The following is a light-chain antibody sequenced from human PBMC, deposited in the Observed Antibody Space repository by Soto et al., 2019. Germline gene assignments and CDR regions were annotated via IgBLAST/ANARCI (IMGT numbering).Light chain of an antibody. V-gene: IGKV3D-20*01. Sequence: EIVLTQSPATLSLSPGERATLSCGASQSVSNNYLAWYQQKPGLAPRLLIYDVSTRATGIPDRFSGSGSGTDFTLTISRLEPEDFAVYYCQQYGRSPLNFGRGTKVEIK. CDR2: DVS. CDR1: QSVSNNY. J-gene: IGKJ1*01. CDR3: QQYGRSPLN.